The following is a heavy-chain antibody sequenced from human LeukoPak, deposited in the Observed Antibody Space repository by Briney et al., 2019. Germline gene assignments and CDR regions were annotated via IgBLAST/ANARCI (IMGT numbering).Heavy chain of an antibody. CDR1: GESFSDYS. J-gene: IGHJ4*02. Sequence: SETLSLTCAVYGESFSDYSWSWIRQSPGKGLEWIGEINHSGDTNYNPSPKSRVTISVDSPKNQFSLKLNSMTAADTAVCYCARGLPNSSSSGLIDYWGQGTLVTVSS. CDR2: INHSGDT. D-gene: IGHD6-6*01. V-gene: IGHV4-34*01. CDR3: ARGLPNSSSSGLIDY.